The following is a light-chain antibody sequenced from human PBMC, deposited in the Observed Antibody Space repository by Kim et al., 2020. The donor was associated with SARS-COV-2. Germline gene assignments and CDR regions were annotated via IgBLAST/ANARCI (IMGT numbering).Light chain of an antibody. J-gene: IGKJ4*01. CDR3: QQYHTSPLT. V-gene: IGKV3-20*01. CDR2: GAS. CDR1: QSVSGSY. Sequence: SPGDRATLSCRASQSVSGSYLAWYQQKPGQAPTLLIYGASSRATGIPDRFGGSGSETDFTLTISRLEPEDFAVYYCQQYHTSPLTFGGGTKVDIK.